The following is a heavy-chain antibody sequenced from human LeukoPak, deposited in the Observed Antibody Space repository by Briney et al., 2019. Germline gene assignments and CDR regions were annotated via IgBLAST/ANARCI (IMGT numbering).Heavy chain of an antibody. D-gene: IGHD3-22*01. V-gene: IGHV3-9*03. CDR3: AKDYCSESSGYTYFDY. CDR1: GYTFTDYA. J-gene: IGHJ4*02. CDR2: LGWNSGTL. Sequence: SLRLTCVTPGYTFTDYAMHWSRQAPGKGLESVSGLGWNSGTLGYTDSVMIRFTISRDNAKNSLYLQMTNLRAEDMAFYYCAKDYCSESSGYTYFDYWGQGALVTVSS.